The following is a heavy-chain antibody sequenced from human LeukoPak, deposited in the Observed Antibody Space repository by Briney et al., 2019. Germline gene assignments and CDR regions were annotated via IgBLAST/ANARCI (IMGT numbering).Heavy chain of an antibody. V-gene: IGHV3-48*02. Sequence: PGGSLRLSCAASGFTFSSYSMNWVRQAPGRGLEWVSFTSSMSTTIYNADSVKGRFTISRDNARNSLFLQMNSLRDEDTAVYYCATLGYGMDVWGQGTTVTVS. CDR3: ATLGYGMDV. J-gene: IGHJ6*02. CDR2: TSSMSTTI. CDR1: GFTFSSYS.